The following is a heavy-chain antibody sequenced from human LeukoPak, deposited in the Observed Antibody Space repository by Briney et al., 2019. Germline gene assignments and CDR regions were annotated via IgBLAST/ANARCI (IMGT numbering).Heavy chain of an antibody. J-gene: IGHJ4*02. CDR1: GYTFTGYY. V-gene: IGHV1-2*06. Sequence: ASVKVSCKASGYTFTGYYMHWVRQAPGQGLEWMGRINPNSGGTIYAQKFQGRVTMTRDTSISTAYMELSRLRSDDTAVYYCARSGLNWDLPDYWGQGTLVTVSS. D-gene: IGHD7-27*01. CDR3: ARSGLNWDLPDY. CDR2: INPNSGGT.